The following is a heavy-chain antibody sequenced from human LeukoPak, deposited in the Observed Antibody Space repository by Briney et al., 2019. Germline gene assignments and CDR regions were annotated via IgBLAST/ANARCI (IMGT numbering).Heavy chain of an antibody. CDR3: ARDEGYSSGWFPVTVLGRNGMDV. CDR1: GYTFTSYD. V-gene: IGHV1-8*01. D-gene: IGHD6-19*01. Sequence: ASVKVSCKASGYTFTSYDINWVRQATGQGLEWMGWMNPNSGNTGYAQKFQGRVAMTRNTSISTAYMELSSLRSEDTAVYYCARDEGYSSGWFPVTVLGRNGMDVWGQGTTVTVSS. CDR2: MNPNSGNT. J-gene: IGHJ6*02.